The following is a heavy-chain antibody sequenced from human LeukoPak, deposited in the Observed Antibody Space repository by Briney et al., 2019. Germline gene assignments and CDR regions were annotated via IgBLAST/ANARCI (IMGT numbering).Heavy chain of an antibody. CDR2: INHSGST. CDR3: ARYGNVDIVATIKDQTEYYFDY. D-gene: IGHD5-12*01. J-gene: IGHJ4*02. Sequence: SETLSLTCAVYGGSFSGYYWSWIRQPPGKGLEWIGEINHSGSTNYNPSLKSRVTISVDTSKNQFSLKLSSVTAADTAVYYCARYGNVDIVATIKDQTEYYFDYWGQGTLVTVSS. CDR1: GGSFSGYY. V-gene: IGHV4-34*01.